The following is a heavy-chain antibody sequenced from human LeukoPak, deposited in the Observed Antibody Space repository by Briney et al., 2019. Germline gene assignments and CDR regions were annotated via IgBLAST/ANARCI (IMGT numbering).Heavy chain of an antibody. V-gene: IGHV3-30*02. D-gene: IGHD5-18*01. J-gene: IGHJ4*02. CDR3: ARGYGESHFDY. CDR1: GFTFGSYG. Sequence: PGGSLRLSCAASGFTFGSYGMHLVRQTPGKGLEWVSFIRYDGSNQYYADSVKGRFTISRDNSKNTLYLQMNSLRPEDTAVYFCARGYGESHFDYWGQGTLVTVSS. CDR2: IRYDGSNQ.